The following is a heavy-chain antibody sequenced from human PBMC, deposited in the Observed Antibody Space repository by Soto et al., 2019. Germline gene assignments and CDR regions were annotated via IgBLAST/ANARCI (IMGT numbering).Heavy chain of an antibody. CDR3: ARRVYGGYSGYSFSGTGFDP. D-gene: IGHD5-12*01. CDR1: GYSFTSYW. CDR2: IYPGDSDT. J-gene: IGHJ5*02. Sequence: GESLKISCKGSGYSFTSYWIGWVRQIPWKGLEWMGIIYPGDSDTRYSPSFQGQVTISADKSISTAYLQWSSLKASDTAMYYCARRVYGGYSGYSFSGTGFDPWSQGTLVTVSS. V-gene: IGHV5-51*01.